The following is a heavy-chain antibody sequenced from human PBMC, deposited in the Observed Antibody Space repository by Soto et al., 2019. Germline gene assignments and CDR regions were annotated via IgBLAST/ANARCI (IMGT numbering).Heavy chain of an antibody. Sequence: QVQLVQSGPEVKKPGASVKVSCEAFGYTFTTSGISWVRQAPGQGLEWMGWISTYNGDTNSAQKFQGRVTMTADTSTGTVYMELMSLKSDDTAVYYCARQGSWPYYYYGLDVWGQGTTVTVSS. CDR2: ISTYNGDT. D-gene: IGHD1-26*01. J-gene: IGHJ6*02. CDR1: GYTFTTSG. CDR3: ARQGSWPYYYYGLDV. V-gene: IGHV1-18*01.